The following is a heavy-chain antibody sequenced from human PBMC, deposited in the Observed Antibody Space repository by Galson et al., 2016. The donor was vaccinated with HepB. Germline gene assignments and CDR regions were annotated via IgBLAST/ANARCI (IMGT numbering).Heavy chain of an antibody. CDR3: AKGGEGGGTCPDY. J-gene: IGHJ4*02. CDR2: ISFDGSNK. CDR1: GFIFSSYG. D-gene: IGHD2-15*01. V-gene: IGHV3-30*18. Sequence: SLRLSCAASGFIFSSYGMHWVRQAPGKGLEWVAVISFDGSNKYYADSVKGRFTISRDNSKNTLYLQMNSLRHEDTAVYYCAKGGEGGGTCPDYWGQGTLVTVSS.